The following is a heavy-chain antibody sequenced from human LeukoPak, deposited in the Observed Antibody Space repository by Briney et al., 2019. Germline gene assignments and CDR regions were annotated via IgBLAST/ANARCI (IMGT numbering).Heavy chain of an antibody. V-gene: IGHV3-7*01. J-gene: IGHJ6*03. D-gene: IGHD6-13*01. CDR1: GFTLSPYW. Sequence: SGGSLRLSCAAGFTLSPYWMTWVRQAPGRGLEWVANIDGDGSDKYYGDSVKGRFSISRDNAENSLFLQMNNLRVEDTAVYYCARIYSSSWPYYYYYYMDVWGKGTTVTVSS. CDR3: ARIYSSSWPYYYYYYMDV. CDR2: IDGDGSDK.